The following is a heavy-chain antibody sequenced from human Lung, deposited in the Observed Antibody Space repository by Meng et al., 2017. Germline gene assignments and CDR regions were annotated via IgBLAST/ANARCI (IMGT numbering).Heavy chain of an antibody. CDR3: ARGQKGYFDL. V-gene: IGHV4-30-4*01. Sequence: LPESAPGLVKHSQTLSLTCPVSGGSISSSKYIWSWIRQPPGKGLEWSGHIYNSGSTYYNPSLKSRITISVDTSKNQFSLKLSSVTAADTAVYYCARGQKGYFDLWGRGTLVTVSS. CDR1: GGSISSSKYI. CDR2: IYNSGST. J-gene: IGHJ2*01.